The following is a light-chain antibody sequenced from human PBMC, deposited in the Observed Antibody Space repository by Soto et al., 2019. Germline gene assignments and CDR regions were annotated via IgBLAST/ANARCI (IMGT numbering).Light chain of an antibody. CDR1: QGISNY. V-gene: IGKV1-9*01. J-gene: IGKJ5*01. CDR3: QQRHSYPIT. Sequence: DIQLSQSPSFLSASVGDRFTITCRASQGISNYLAWYQQKPGKAPNLLIHTASSLQTGVPSRSRGSGSGTEFTLTISSLQPEDFETYYCQQRHSYPITFGQGTRLEIK. CDR2: TAS.